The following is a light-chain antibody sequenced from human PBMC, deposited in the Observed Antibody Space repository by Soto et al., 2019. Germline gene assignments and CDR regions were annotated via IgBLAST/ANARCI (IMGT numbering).Light chain of an antibody. CDR1: QGISSY. CDR3: QQSYSTPPLT. J-gene: IGKJ4*01. CDR2: AAS. Sequence: DIQMTQSPSSLSASVGDRVTITCRASQGISSYLNWYQQKPWKAPKLLIYAASTLQSGVPSRFSGSGSWTDFTLTISSLQTDDFANYYCQQSYSTPPLTFGGGTKVEIK. V-gene: IGKV1-39*01.